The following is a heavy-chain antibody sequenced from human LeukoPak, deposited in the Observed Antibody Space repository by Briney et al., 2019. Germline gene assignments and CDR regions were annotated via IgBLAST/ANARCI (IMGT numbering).Heavy chain of an antibody. CDR3: AREYYYDNYFDY. D-gene: IGHD3-22*01. Sequence: PGGSLRLSCAASGFTFSSYWMHWDRQAPGKGLGWVSRINSDGSSTTYADSVKGRFTISRDNAKNTLYLQMNSLRAEDTAVYYCAREYYYDNYFDYWGQGTLVTVSS. V-gene: IGHV3-74*01. J-gene: IGHJ4*02. CDR2: INSDGSST. CDR1: GFTFSSYW.